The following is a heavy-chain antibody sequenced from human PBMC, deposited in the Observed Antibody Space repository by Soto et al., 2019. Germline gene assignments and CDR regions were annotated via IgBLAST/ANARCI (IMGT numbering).Heavy chain of an antibody. J-gene: IGHJ4*02. CDR3: AKDREAVAGTSDY. Sequence: GGSLRLGCAASGFTFSSYAMSGVRQAPGKGLEWVSAISGSGGSTYYADSVKGRFTISRDNSKNTLYLQMNSLRAEDTAVYYCAKDREAVAGTSDYWGQGTLVTVSS. D-gene: IGHD6-19*01. CDR2: ISGSGGST. CDR1: GFTFSSYA. V-gene: IGHV3-23*01.